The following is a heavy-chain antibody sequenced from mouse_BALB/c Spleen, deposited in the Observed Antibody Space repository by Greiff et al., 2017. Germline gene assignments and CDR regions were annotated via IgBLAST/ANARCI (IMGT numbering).Heavy chain of an antibody. Sequence: EVQLKESGPELVKPGASVKISCKASGYSFTGYFMNWVMQSHGKSLEWIGRINPYNGDTFYNQKFKGKATLTVDKSSSTAHMELRSLASEDSAVYYCATSYCGNYDWYFDVWGEGTTVTVTS. CDR3: ATSYCGNYDWYFDV. V-gene: IGHV1-20*02. J-gene: IGHJ1*01. CDR2: INPYNGDT. CDR1: GYSFTGYF. D-gene: IGHD2-1*01.